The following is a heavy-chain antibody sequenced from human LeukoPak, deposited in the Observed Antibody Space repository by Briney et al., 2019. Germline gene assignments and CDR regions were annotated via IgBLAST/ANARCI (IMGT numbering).Heavy chain of an antibody. V-gene: IGHV1-2*02. CDR3: ARDAPDRYCSGGSCYLLFDY. J-gene: IGHJ4*02. CDR1: GYTFTGYY. D-gene: IGHD2-15*01. Sequence: GASVKVSCKASGYTFTGYYMHWVRQAPGQGLEWMGWINPNSGGTNYAQKFQGRVTMTRDTSISTAYMELSRLRSDGTAVYYCARDAPDRYCSGGSCYLLFDYWGQGTLVTVSS. CDR2: INPNSGGT.